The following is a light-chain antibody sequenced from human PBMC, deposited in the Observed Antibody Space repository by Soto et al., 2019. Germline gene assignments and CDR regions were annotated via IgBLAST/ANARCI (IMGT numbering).Light chain of an antibody. CDR3: QQYDNWPWT. CDR1: QSVRSN. CDR2: GAS. J-gene: IGKJ1*01. V-gene: IGKV3-15*01. Sequence: EIVMTQSPATLSVSPGETATLSCRASQSVRSNLAWYQQKPGQAPRLLIYGASTRATGFPARFSGSGSGTDFTLTISSLQSEDFAVYYCQQYDNWPWTFGQGTKVDI.